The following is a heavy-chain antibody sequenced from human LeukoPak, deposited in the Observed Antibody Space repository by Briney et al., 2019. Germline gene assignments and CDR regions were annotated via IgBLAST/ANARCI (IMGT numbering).Heavy chain of an antibody. CDR3: ARNSGWYGVS. Sequence: GGSLRLSCAASGFTFSSYWMSWVRQPPGQGLELVSSIDYCGGETPYADPVKGRCTISRDNSKNTLYLQLRSLVGDDTAVFYFARNSGWYGVSWGQGTLFTVSS. V-gene: IGHV3-23*01. CDR2: IDYCGGET. CDR1: GFTFSSYW. D-gene: IGHD6-19*01. J-gene: IGHJ4*02.